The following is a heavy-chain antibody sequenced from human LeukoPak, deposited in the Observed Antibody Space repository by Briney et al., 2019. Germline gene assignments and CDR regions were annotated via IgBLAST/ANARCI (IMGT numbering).Heavy chain of an antibody. CDR2: ISAYYGNT. J-gene: IGHJ3*02. CDR3: ARFFCDNGVCHRAFDI. D-gene: IGHD2-8*01. V-gene: IGHV1-18*01. Sequence: GASVKVSCKASGYTFTSYHIGWVRQAPGQGLEWMGWISAYYGNTNYAQKLQGRVTMTTDTSTNTAYMELRSLRSDDTAVYYCARFFCDNGVCHRAFDIWGQGTMVTVSS. CDR1: GYTFTSYH.